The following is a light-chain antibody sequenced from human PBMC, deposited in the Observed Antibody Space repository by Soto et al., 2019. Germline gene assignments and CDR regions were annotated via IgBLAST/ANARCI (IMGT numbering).Light chain of an antibody. CDR2: DTS. CDR1: QSVNNY. CDR3: QQRSVWPWT. J-gene: IGKJ1*01. V-gene: IGKV3-11*01. Sequence: EIVSTQSPATLSLSPGERATLSCRASQSVNNYLAWYQQKPGQAPRLLIYDTSDRATGIPARFSGSGSGTDFTLNISSLEPEDFAVFYCQQRSVWPWTFGQGTRWIS.